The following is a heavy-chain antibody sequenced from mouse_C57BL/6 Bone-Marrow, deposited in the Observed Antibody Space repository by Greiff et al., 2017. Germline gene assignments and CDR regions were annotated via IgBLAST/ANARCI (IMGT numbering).Heavy chain of an antibody. CDR2: INPNNGGT. J-gene: IGHJ4*01. D-gene: IGHD2-3*01. CDR3: AIYDGYYDAMDY. V-gene: IGHV1-26*01. CDR1: GYTFTDYY. Sequence: VQLQQQSGPELVKPGASVKISCKASGYTFTDYYMNWVKQSHGKSLEWMGDINPNNGGTSYNQKFKGKATLTVDKSSSTAYMELRSLTSEDSAVYYCAIYDGYYDAMDYWGQGTSVTVSA.